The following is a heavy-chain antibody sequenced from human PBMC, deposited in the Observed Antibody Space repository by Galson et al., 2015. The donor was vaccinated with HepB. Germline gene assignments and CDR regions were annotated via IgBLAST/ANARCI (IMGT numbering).Heavy chain of an antibody. CDR1: GFTFSSYS. D-gene: IGHD1-26*01. Sequence: SLRLSCAASGFTFSSYSMNWVRQAPGKGLEWVSSISSSSSYIYYADSVKGRFTISRDNAKNSLYLQMNNLRAEDTAVYYCAREYSGSYYGDYWGQGTLVTVSS. CDR3: AREYSGSYYGDY. CDR2: ISSSSSYI. V-gene: IGHV3-21*01. J-gene: IGHJ4*02.